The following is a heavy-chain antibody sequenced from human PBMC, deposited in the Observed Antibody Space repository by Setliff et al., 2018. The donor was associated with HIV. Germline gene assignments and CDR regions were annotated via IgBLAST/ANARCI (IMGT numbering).Heavy chain of an antibody. CDR3: VTGSAARPFDY. V-gene: IGHV1-24*01. CDR1: GYTLTELS. Sequence: ASVKVSCKVSGYTLTELSRHWVRQAPGKGLEWMGSFDPKDGKTRYAQKFQGRVTMTEDTSTDTAYMELSSLRSEYTAVYYYVTGSAARPFDYWAQGTLVTVSS. D-gene: IGHD6-6*01. CDR2: FDPKDGKT. J-gene: IGHJ4*02.